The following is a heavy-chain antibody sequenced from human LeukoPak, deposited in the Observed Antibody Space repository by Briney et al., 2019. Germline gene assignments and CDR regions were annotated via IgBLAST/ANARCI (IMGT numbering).Heavy chain of an antibody. CDR2: ISSDGINK. CDR1: GFTFTNYV. CDR3: ARVSDGSGFGDY. V-gene: IGHV3-30-3*01. J-gene: IGHJ4*02. D-gene: IGHD3-22*01. Sequence: PGRSLRLSCVASGFTFTNYVIHWVRQAPGEGLEWVAVISSDGINKYYADSVKGRFTIPRDNSKNTLYLQMNSLRAEDTAVYYCARVSDGSGFGDYWGQGTLVTVSS.